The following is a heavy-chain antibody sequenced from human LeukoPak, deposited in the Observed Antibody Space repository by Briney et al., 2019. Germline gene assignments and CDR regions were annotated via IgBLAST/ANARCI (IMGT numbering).Heavy chain of an antibody. Sequence: PGGSLRLSCTASGFSFSDNFMGWIRQAPGKGLEWVSYINSGGDTIHYLDAVKGRFSISSDNSKRSLYLQMSRLKVDDTAVYYCARGGYGWTFKQWGQGTLVSVSS. J-gene: IGHJ4*02. D-gene: IGHD5-18*01. V-gene: IGHV3-11*01. CDR3: ARGGYGWTFKQ. CDR1: GFSFSDNF. CDR2: INSGGDTI.